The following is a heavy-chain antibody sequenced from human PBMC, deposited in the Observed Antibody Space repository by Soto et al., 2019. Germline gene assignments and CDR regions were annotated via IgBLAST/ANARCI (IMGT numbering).Heavy chain of an antibody. J-gene: IGHJ4*02. CDR3: ARANIAVAGVDY. V-gene: IGHV4-34*01. CDR2: INHSGST. D-gene: IGHD6-19*01. Sequence: SETLSLTCAVYGGSFSGYYWSWIRQPPGKGLEWIGEINHSGSTNYNPSLKSRVTISVDTSKNQFSLKLSSVTAADTAVYYCARANIAVAGVDYWGQGTLVTVSS. CDR1: GGSFSGYY.